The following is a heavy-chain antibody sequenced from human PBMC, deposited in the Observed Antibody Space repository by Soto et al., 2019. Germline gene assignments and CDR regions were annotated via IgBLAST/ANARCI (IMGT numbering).Heavy chain of an antibody. V-gene: IGHV2-5*02. J-gene: IGHJ5*02. D-gene: IGHD3-9*01. CDR2: IYWDDDT. CDR1: GFSLITSGVG. Sequence: QITLKESGPKLEKPTQTLTLPCSFSGFSLITSGVGVGWIRQPPGKALEWIALIYWDDDTGYSTSLRNRLTITKDTSRNQVVLTMTHVGPSDTATYFCAHTMSPIISDPWGPRNLGTVSS. CDR3: AHTMSPIISDP.